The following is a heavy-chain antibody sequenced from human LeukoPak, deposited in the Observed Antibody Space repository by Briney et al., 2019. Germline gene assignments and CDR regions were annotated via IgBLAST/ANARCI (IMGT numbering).Heavy chain of an antibody. CDR1: GYTFTNYD. J-gene: IGHJ4*02. CDR2: MNPKSGNT. Sequence: ASVKVSCKTSGYTFTNYDINWVRQATGEALEWMGWMNPKSGNTGSAQRFQGRVTLTRDTSISTAYMELSSLRSEDTAVYYCARVWGSIDYWGQGTLVTVSS. CDR3: ARVWGSIDY. V-gene: IGHV1-8*01. D-gene: IGHD7-27*01.